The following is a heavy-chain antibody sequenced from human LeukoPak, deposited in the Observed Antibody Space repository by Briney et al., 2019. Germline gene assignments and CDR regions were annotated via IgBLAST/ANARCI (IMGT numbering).Heavy chain of an antibody. D-gene: IGHD3-22*01. CDR2: INHSGSA. V-gene: IGHV4-34*01. CDR3: ARDRVYYDSSGYYGETYFDY. J-gene: IGHJ4*02. CDR1: GGSFSGYY. Sequence: SETLSLTCAVYGGSFSGYYWSWIRQPPGKGLEWIGEINHSGSANYNPSLKSRVTMSVDTSKNQFSLKLSSVTAADTAVYYCARDRVYYDSSGYYGETYFDYWGQGTLVTVSS.